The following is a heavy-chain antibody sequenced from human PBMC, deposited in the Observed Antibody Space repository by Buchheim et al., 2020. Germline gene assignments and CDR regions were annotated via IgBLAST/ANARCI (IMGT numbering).Heavy chain of an antibody. CDR2: IYYSGST. D-gene: IGHD3-9*01. J-gene: IGHJ4*02. CDR3: AREPGVDYDILTGYYKREDYFDY. CDR1: GGSISSSSYY. Sequence: QLQLQESGPGLVKPSETLSLTCTVSGGSISSSSYYWGWIRQPPGKGLEWIGSIYYSGSTYYNPSLKSRATISVDTSKNQFSLKLSSVTAADTAVYYCAREPGVDYDILTGYYKREDYFDYWGQGTL. V-gene: IGHV4-39*07.